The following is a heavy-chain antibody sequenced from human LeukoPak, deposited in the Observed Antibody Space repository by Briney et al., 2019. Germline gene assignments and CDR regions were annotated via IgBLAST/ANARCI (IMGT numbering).Heavy chain of an antibody. Sequence: GGSLRLSCAASGFTFPNYVMSWVRQAPGKGLEWVAVISYDGSNKYYADSVKGRFTISRDNSKNTLYLQMNSLRAEDTAVYYCARVGGSGDVRFWSGYYYYYYYMDVWGKGTTVTVSS. CDR2: ISYDGSNK. CDR1: GFTFPNYV. V-gene: IGHV3-30-3*01. J-gene: IGHJ6*03. CDR3: ARVGGSGDVRFWSGYYYYYYYMDV. D-gene: IGHD3-3*01.